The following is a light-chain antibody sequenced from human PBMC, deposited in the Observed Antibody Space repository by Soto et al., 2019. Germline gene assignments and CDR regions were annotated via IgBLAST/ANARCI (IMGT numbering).Light chain of an antibody. CDR2: WAS. V-gene: IGKV4-1*01. CDR1: QSVLYTSNNKNY. CDR3: QQYYTSPS. Sequence: DIVMAQSPDSLAVSLGERATINCKSSQSVLYTSNNKNYLAWYQQKAGQPPKLLIYWASTRESGVPERFSGSGSGTDFTLTISSLQAEDVAVYYCQQYYTSPSFGPGTKVDNK. J-gene: IGKJ3*01.